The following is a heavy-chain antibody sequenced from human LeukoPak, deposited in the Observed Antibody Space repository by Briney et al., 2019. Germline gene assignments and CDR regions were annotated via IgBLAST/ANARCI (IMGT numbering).Heavy chain of an antibody. CDR2: IKSDGKT. D-gene: IGHD3-22*01. CDR3: ARAPSEIGGYYPEYFRH. Sequence: GGSLRPSCAASGFSFSSYWMHWVRQAPGKGLVWVSRIKSDGKTNYADSVKGRFTISRDNAKNTVSLQMNSLRAEDTGVYYCARAPSEIGGYYPEYFRHWGQGTLVTVSS. J-gene: IGHJ1*01. V-gene: IGHV3-74*01. CDR1: GFSFSSYW.